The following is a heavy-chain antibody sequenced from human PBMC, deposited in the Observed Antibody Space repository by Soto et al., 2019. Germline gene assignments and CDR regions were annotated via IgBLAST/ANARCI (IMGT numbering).Heavy chain of an antibody. V-gene: IGHV1-69*02. CDR2: IIPILGIA. Sequence: QVQLVQSGAEVKKPGSSVKVSCKASGGTFSSYTISWVRQAPGQGLEWMGRIIPILGIANYAQKFQGRVTITADKSTSTAYIELSSLRSEDTAVYYCARGGYCSGGSCYSIDYWGQGTLVTVSS. J-gene: IGHJ4*02. D-gene: IGHD2-15*01. CDR3: ARGGYCSGGSCYSIDY. CDR1: GGTFSSYT.